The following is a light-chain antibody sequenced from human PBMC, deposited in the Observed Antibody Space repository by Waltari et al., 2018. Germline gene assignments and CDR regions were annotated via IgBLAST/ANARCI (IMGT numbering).Light chain of an antibody. CDR2: AAS. Sequence: DIQMTQSPSSLSASVVDIVTPTCRASQNIDGFLHWYQHKPGKAHKLLIYAASTLQSGVSSRFTGSGSGTYFTLSITSLQPEDVATYYCQQSYSTPLYSFGQGTKLEIK. V-gene: IGKV1-39*01. CDR1: QNIDGF. J-gene: IGKJ2*01. CDR3: QQSYSTPLYS.